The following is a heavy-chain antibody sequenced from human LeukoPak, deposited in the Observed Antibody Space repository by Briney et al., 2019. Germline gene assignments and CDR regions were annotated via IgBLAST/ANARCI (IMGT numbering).Heavy chain of an antibody. J-gene: IGHJ5*02. CDR3: ARAAPCTRTSCFDWFDP. Sequence: GGSLRLSCAASGFTFSAYDMHWVRQTSGKGLEWVSGIGTTGDTWYSGSVKDRFTISRENAKNSFFLQMHSLRAGDTAVYYCARAAPCTRTSCFDWFDPWGQGTLVTVSS. CDR2: IGTTGDT. V-gene: IGHV3-13*01. CDR1: GFTFSAYD. D-gene: IGHD2-2*01.